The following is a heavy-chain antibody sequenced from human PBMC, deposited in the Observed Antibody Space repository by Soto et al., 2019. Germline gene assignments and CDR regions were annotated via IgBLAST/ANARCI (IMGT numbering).Heavy chain of an antibody. CDR2: INHSGST. J-gene: IGHJ4*02. V-gene: IGHV4-39*07. D-gene: IGHD3-22*01. CDR1: GGSISSGGYY. CDR3: ARGPGDSSGSYYFDY. Sequence: PSETLSLTCTVSGGSISSGGYYWNWIRQHPGKGLEWIGEINHSGSTNYNPSLKSRVTISVDTSKNQFSLKLSSVTAADTAVYYCARGPGDSSGSYYFDYWGQGTLVTVSS.